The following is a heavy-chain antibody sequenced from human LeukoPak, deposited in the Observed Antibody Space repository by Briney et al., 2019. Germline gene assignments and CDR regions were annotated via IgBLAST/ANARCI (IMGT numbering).Heavy chain of an antibody. V-gene: IGHV3-15*01. CDR3: TETYSSSWSAFDY. CDR1: GFTFSNAW. J-gene: IGHJ4*02. Sequence: GGSLRLSCAASGFTFSNAWMSWVRQAPGKGLEWVGRIKGKTDGGTTDYAAPVKGRFTISRDDSKNTLYLQMNSLKTEDTAVYYCTETYSSSWSAFDYWGQGTLVTVSS. D-gene: IGHD6-13*01. CDR2: IKGKTDGGTT.